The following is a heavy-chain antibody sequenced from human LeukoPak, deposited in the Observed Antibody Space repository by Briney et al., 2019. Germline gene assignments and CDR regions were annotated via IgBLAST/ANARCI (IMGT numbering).Heavy chain of an antibody. CDR1: GCTLSELS. Sequence: ASVKVSCKVSGCTLSELSMHRVRQAPGKGLEWMGGFDPEDGETIYAQKFQGRVTMTEDTSTDTAYMELSSLRSEDTAVYYCATDLSFLGFPGYWGQGTLVTVSS. J-gene: IGHJ4*02. D-gene: IGHD2-21*01. CDR2: FDPEDGET. CDR3: ATDLSFLGFPGY. V-gene: IGHV1-24*01.